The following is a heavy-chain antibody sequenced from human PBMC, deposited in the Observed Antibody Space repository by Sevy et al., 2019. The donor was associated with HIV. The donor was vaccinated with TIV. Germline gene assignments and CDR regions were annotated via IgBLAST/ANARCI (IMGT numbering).Heavy chain of an antibody. CDR1: GYTFADYH. Sequence: ASVKVSCKASGYTFADYHMHWVRQAPGHGLEWMGWINPNSGDTYYAQKFQGRVTMTRDTSISTAYVDLTRLRSDDTAMYYCARDTGTTGKGPIDYWGRATRVTVSS. CDR3: ARDTGTTGKGPIDY. V-gene: IGHV1-2*02. D-gene: IGHD1-1*01. CDR2: INPNSGDT. J-gene: IGHJ4*02.